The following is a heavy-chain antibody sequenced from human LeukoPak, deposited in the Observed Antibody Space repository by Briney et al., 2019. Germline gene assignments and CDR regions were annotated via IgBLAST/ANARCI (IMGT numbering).Heavy chain of an antibody. D-gene: IGHD2-2*01. Sequence: SETLSLTCAVSGYSISSGYYWGWIRQPPGKGLEWIGSIYHSGSTYYNPSLKSRVTISVDTSKNQFSLKLSSVTAADTAVYYCAVREGYCSSTSCYGGSSSPLDYWGQGTLVTVSS. CDR1: GYSISSGYY. J-gene: IGHJ4*02. CDR2: IYHSGST. CDR3: AVREGYCSSTSCYGGSSSPLDY. V-gene: IGHV4-38-2*01.